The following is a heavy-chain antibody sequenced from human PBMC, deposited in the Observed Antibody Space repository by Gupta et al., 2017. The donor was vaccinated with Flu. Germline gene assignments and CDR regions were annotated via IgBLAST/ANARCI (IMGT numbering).Heavy chain of an antibody. CDR3: ARVVGGNHFDY. V-gene: IGHV4-59*01. Sequence: WIRQPPGKEMEWMGYAYYSGSTNYSPSLKSRVTISVDTSRNQFSLKLTSVTAADTAVYYCARVVGGNHFDYWGQGTLVAVSS. J-gene: IGHJ4*02. CDR2: AYYSGST.